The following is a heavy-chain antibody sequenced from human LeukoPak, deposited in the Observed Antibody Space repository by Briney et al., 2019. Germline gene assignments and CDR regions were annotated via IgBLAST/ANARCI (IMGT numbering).Heavy chain of an antibody. V-gene: IGHV3-9*03. CDR1: GFTFDDYA. D-gene: IGHD4-17*01. CDR3: AKDMRATVTNGGAFDI. CDR2: ISWNSGSI. Sequence: GGSLRLSCAASGFTFDDYAMHWVRQAPGKGLEWVSGISWNSGSIGYADSVKGRFTISRDNAKNSLYLQMNSLRAEDMALYYCAKDMRATVTNGGAFDIWGQGTMVTVSS. J-gene: IGHJ3*02.